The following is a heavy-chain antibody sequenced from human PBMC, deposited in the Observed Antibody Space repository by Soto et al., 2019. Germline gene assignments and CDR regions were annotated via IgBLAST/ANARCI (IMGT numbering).Heavy chain of an antibody. CDR3: ARARWFGELRLDFDY. CDR2: IYYSGST. V-gene: IGHV4-30-4*01. Sequence: SETLSLTCTVSGGSISSGDYYWSWIRQPPGKGLEWIGYIYYSGSTYYNPSLKSRVTISVDTSKNQFSLKLSSVTAADTAVYYCARARWFGELRLDFDYWGQGTLVTVSS. D-gene: IGHD3-10*01. J-gene: IGHJ4*02. CDR1: GGSISSGDYY.